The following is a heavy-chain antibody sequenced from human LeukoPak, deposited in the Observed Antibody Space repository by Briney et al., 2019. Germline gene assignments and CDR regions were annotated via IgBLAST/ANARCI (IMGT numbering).Heavy chain of an antibody. J-gene: IGHJ4*02. Sequence: GRSLRLSCAASGFTFDDYAMPWVRQAPGKGLEWVSAISGSGGSTYYADSVKGRFTISRDNSKNTLYLQMNSLRAEDTAVYYCAKGMEYDYVWGSYRSSCFDYWGQGTLVTVSS. CDR2: ISGSGGST. CDR3: AKGMEYDYVWGSYRSSCFDY. V-gene: IGHV3-23*01. CDR1: GFTFDDYA. D-gene: IGHD3-16*02.